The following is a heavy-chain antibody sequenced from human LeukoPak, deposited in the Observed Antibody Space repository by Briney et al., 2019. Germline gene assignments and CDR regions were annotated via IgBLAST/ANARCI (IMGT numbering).Heavy chain of an antibody. D-gene: IGHD3-3*01. V-gene: IGHV1-18*01. CDR1: GYTFTSYG. CDR2: ISAYNGNT. Sequence: ASVKVSCKASGYTFTSYGISWVRQAPGQGLEWMGWISAYNGNTNYAQKLQGRVTMTTDTSTSTAYMELRSLRSDDTAVYYCARDSTITIFGVVITYYYGMDVWGQGTTVTVSS. CDR3: ARDSTITIFGVVITYYYGMDV. J-gene: IGHJ6*02.